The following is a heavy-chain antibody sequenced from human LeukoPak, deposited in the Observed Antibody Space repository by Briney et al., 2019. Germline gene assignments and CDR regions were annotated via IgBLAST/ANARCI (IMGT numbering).Heavy chain of an antibody. CDR1: GYTFTSYD. D-gene: IGHD6-13*01. CDR2: MNPNSGNT. V-gene: IGHV1-8*01. Sequence: GASVKVSCTASGYTFTSYDINWVRQATGQGLEWMGWMNPNSGNTGYAQKFQGRVTMTRNTSISTAYMELSSLRSEDTAVYYCARGHSSSWYGRNFDYWGQGTLVTVSS. CDR3: ARGHSSSWYGRNFDY. J-gene: IGHJ4*02.